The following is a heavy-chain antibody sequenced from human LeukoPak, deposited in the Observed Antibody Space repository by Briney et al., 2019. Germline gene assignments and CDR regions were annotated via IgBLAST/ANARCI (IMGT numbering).Heavy chain of an antibody. CDR3: AREIITIFGVVIIPVGAFDI. V-gene: IGHV3-7*01. D-gene: IGHD3-3*01. Sequence: GGSLRLSCAASGFTFSSYWMSWVRQAPGKGLEWVANIKQDGSEKYYVDSVKGRFTISRDNAKNSLYLQMNSLRAEDTAVYYCAREIITIFGVVIIPVGAFDIWGQGTMVTVSS. CDR2: IKQDGSEK. CDR1: GFTFSSYW. J-gene: IGHJ3*02.